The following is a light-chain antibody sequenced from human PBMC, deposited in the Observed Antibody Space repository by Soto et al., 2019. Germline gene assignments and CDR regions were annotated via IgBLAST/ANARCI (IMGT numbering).Light chain of an antibody. CDR3: VLFLRGDIWV. Sequence: QTVVTQEPSFSVSPGGTVTLTCGLRSGSVSTSQYPSWYQQTPGQPPRTLIHSTNVRSSGVPDRFSGSILGNKVALTITGAQADDESDYYCVLFLRGDIWVFGGGTKVTVL. J-gene: IGLJ3*02. CDR1: SGSVSTSQY. V-gene: IGLV8-61*01. CDR2: STN.